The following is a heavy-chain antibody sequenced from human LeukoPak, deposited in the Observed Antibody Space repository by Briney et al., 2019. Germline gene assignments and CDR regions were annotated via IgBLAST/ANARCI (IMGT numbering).Heavy chain of an antibody. CDR3: TRGSPDNYGDYEWFDP. J-gene: IGHJ5*02. Sequence: PGGSLRLACTASGFTFGDYAMSWVRQAPGKGLEWVDFIRSKAYGGTTEYAASVKGRFTISRDDSKSIAYLQMNSLKTEDTAVYYCTRGSPDNYGDYEWFDPWGQGTLVTVSS. D-gene: IGHD4-17*01. V-gene: IGHV3-49*04. CDR2: IRSKAYGGTT. CDR1: GFTFGDYA.